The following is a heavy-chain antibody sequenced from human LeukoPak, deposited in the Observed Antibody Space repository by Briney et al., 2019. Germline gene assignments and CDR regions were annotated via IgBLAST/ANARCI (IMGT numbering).Heavy chain of an antibody. Sequence: GGSLRLSCAASGFSFSTYCMTWGRQAPGKGLEWVATIKYDGSVKYYVDSVKGRFTISRDNAKNSLYLQMNSLRAEDTAVYYCARGRSMDVWGQGTTVTVSS. CDR1: GFSFSTYC. CDR2: IKYDGSVK. V-gene: IGHV3-7*01. CDR3: ARGRSMDV. J-gene: IGHJ6*02.